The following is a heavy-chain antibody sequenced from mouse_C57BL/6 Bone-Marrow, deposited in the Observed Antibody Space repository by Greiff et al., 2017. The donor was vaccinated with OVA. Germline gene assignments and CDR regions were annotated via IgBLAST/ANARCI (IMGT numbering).Heavy chain of an antibody. CDR2: IYPGNSDT. D-gene: IGHD1-1*01. CDR3: FYYYGSGYYAMDY. J-gene: IGHJ4*01. CDR1: GYTFTSYW. V-gene: IGHV1-5*01. Sequence: EVQVVESGTVLARPGASVKMSCKTSGYTFTSYWMHWVKQRPGQGLEWIGAIYPGNSDTSYNQKFKGKAKLTAVTSASTAYMELSSLTNEDSAVYYCFYYYGSGYYAMDYWGQGTSVTVSS.